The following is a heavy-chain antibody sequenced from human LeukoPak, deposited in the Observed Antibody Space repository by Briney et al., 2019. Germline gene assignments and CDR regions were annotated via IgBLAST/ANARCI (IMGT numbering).Heavy chain of an antibody. CDR2: INHSGST. D-gene: IGHD3-10*01. CDR1: GGSISSYY. V-gene: IGHV4-34*01. J-gene: IGHJ6*02. CDR3: ARGDYMTMVRGAPRYYYGMDV. Sequence: SETLSLTCTVSGGSISSYYWSWIRQPPGKGLEWIGEINHSGSTNYKPSLKSRVTISVDTSKNQFSLKLSSVTAADTAVYYCARGDYMTMVRGAPRYYYGMDVWGQGTTVTVSS.